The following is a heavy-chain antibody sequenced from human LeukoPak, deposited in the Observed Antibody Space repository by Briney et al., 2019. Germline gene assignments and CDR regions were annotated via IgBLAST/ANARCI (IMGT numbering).Heavy chain of an antibody. Sequence: GGSLRLSCAVSGFTFSSYIMNWVRQAPGKGLEWVSSISSSSSYIYYADSMKGRFTISRDNAKNTLYLQMNSLRAEDTAVYYCARDEYDILTDYDYWGQGILVTVSS. J-gene: IGHJ4*02. D-gene: IGHD3-9*01. CDR2: ISSSSSYI. CDR3: ARDEYDILTDYDY. V-gene: IGHV3-21*01. CDR1: GFTFSSYI.